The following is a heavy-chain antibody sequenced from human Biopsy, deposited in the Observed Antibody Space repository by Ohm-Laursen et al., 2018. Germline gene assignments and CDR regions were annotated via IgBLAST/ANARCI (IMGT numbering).Heavy chain of an antibody. Sequence: ASVKVSCRASSYTLTDYNIHWMRQAPGQGLEWLGYINCKTGATNYAQKFQGTVTMTRDTSISTAYLALGSLRSADTAIYYCARDPLNGHKHFDYWGQGSLVTVSS. V-gene: IGHV1-2*02. CDR3: ARDPLNGHKHFDY. D-gene: IGHD2-8*01. J-gene: IGHJ4*02. CDR2: INCKTGAT. CDR1: SYTLTDYN.